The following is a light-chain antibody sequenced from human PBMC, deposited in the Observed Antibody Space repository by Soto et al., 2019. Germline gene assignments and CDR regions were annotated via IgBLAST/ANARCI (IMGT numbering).Light chain of an antibody. J-gene: IGKJ1*01. V-gene: IGKV1-5*03. CDR3: QQYNSYSTWT. Sequence: DIQMTQSPSTLSASVGDRVTITCRASQSISSWLAWYQQKPGKAPKLLIYKASSLESGVPSRFSGSGSGTEFTPTISSLQPDDFATYYCQQYNSYSTWTFGQGTKVEIK. CDR2: KAS. CDR1: QSISSW.